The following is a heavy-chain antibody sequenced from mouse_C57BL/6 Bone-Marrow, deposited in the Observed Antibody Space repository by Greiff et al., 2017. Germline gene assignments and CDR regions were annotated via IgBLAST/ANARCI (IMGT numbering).Heavy chain of an antibody. Sequence: QVQLQQPGAELVRPGASVTLSCKASGYTFTDYEMHWVKQTPVHGLEWIGAIDPETGGTAYNQKFKGKATLTADKSSSTAYMELRSLTSEDAAVYYCTRVGYHAMDYWGQGTSVTVSS. CDR3: TRVGYHAMDY. V-gene: IGHV1-15*01. CDR1: GYTFTDYE. J-gene: IGHJ4*01. CDR2: IDPETGGT.